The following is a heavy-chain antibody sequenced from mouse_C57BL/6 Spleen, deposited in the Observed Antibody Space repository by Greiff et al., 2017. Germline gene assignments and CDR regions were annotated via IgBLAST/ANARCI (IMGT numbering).Heavy chain of an antibody. D-gene: IGHD1-1*01. CDR1: GYSFTDYN. V-gene: IGHV1-39*01. Sequence: EVKLVESGPELVKPGASVKISCKASGYSFTDYNMNWVKQSNGKSLEWIGVINPNYGTTSYNQKFKGKATLTVDQSSSTAYMQLNSLTSEDSAVYYCARRAGLGSYSYFDVWGTGTTVTVSS. CDR2: INPNYGTT. CDR3: ARRAGLGSYSYFDV. J-gene: IGHJ1*03.